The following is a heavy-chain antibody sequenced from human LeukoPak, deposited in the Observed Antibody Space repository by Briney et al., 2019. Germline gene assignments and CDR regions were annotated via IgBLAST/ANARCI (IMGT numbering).Heavy chain of an antibody. Sequence: GGSLRLSCAASGFTFSSYAMSWVRQAPGKGPEWVSAISGSGGSTYYADSVKGRFTISRDNSKNTLYLQMNSLRAEDTAVYYCAKPWLPGIAVAGTLDYWGQGTLVTVSS. CDR1: GFTFSSYA. D-gene: IGHD6-19*01. J-gene: IGHJ4*02. CDR2: ISGSGGST. CDR3: AKPWLPGIAVAGTLDY. V-gene: IGHV3-23*01.